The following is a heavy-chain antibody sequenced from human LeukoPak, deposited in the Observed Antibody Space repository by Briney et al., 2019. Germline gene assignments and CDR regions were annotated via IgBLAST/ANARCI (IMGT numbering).Heavy chain of an antibody. CDR1: GGSIGSYY. J-gene: IGHJ5*02. CDR2: IHDSGSP. V-gene: IGHV4-59*01. CDR3: ARGRSGGDWFDP. Sequence: SETLSLICAVSGGSIGSYYWSWIRQPPGKGLEWIGYIHDSGSPKYNPSLKSRVTMSVDTSRNHLSLKLTSVTAADTAVYYCARGRSGGDWFDPWGEGTLVTVSS. D-gene: IGHD3-10*01.